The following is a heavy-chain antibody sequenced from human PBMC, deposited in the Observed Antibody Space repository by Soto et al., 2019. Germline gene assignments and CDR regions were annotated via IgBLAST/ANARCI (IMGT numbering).Heavy chain of an antibody. J-gene: IGHJ6*03. D-gene: IGHD2-2*01. CDR2: SSGSGDST. Sequence: EVQLLDSGGGLVQPGGSLRLSCAASGFTFSSYALSWVRHAPGKGLEWVSGSSGSGDSTNYADSVKGRFTISRDNSENTVYLQMNSLRAEDTAVDYCAKRFCTSTTCVSLYLYYYIGVWGEGTTVTVAS. V-gene: IGHV3-23*01. CDR1: GFTFSSYA. CDR3: AKRFCTSTTCVSLYLYYYIGV.